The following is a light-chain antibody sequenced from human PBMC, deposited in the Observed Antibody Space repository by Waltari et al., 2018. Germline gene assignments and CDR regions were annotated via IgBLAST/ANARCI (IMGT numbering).Light chain of an antibody. CDR1: QNIRTY. J-gene: IGKJ1*01. V-gene: IGKV1-39*01. CDR2: GAS. CDR3: QQSFSSPWT. Sequence: DIQMTQSPSSLSASVGDTVTVTCRASQNIRTYLNWYQQKTAKAPKLPLYGASTLHRGGPSRFRGSASGTEFTLTVTNLQPDDFATYFCQQSFSSPWTFGQGTTVNI.